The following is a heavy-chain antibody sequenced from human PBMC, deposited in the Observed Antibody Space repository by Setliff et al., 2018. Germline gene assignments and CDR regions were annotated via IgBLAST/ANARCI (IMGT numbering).Heavy chain of an antibody. CDR1: GFTFSSFW. V-gene: IGHV3-48*02. CDR2: ISTSGTTE. J-gene: IGHJ6*02. CDR3: ARIKPFAMDV. Sequence: SGGSLRLSCAASGFTFSSFWMNWVRQAPGKGLEWVAYISTSGTTENYADSVKGRFTVSRDNAENSLYLQMNRLRDEDTAVYFCARIKPFAMDVWGQGTTVTVSS.